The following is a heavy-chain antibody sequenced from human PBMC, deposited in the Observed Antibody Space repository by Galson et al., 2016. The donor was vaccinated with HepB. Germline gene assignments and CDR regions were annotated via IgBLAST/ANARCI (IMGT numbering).Heavy chain of an antibody. CDR1: GVTFTRYD. V-gene: IGHV1-8*01. Sequence: SVKVSCKASGVTFTRYDINWVRQATGQGLEWMGWMNPNSGNTAYAQTFQGRVTMTRNTSISTAYMEQSRPTSDDAAVYFCAGGGAVTDYLYYGLDVWGPGTTVIVSS. J-gene: IGHJ6*02. CDR2: MNPNSGNT. CDR3: AGGGAVTDYLYYGLDV. D-gene: IGHD2-21*02.